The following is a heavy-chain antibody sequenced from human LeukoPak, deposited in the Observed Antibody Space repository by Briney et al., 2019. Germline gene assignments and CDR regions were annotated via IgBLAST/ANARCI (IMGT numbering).Heavy chain of an antibody. D-gene: IGHD6-13*01. CDR3: ARGVWYGDY. CDR2: IYSGGST. J-gene: IGHJ4*02. V-gene: IGHV3-53*01. Sequence: PGGSLRLSCAASGFTVSNSFMSWVRQAPGKGLEWVSIIYSGGSTNHADSVKGRFTTSRDTSKNTLYLQMNSLRAEDTAVYYCARGVWYGDYWGQGTLVTVSS. CDR1: GFTVSNSF.